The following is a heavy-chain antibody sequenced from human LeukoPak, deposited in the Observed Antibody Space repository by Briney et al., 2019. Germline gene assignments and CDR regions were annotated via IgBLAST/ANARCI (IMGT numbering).Heavy chain of an antibody. CDR3: AKAGYYYDSSGYYYDRSRYFDL. Sequence: GGSLRLSCAASGFTFSSYAMSWVRQAPGKGLEWVSAISGSGGSTYYADSVKGRLTISRDNSKNTLYLQMNSLRAEDTAVYYCAKAGYYYDSSGYYYDRSRYFDLWGRGTLVTVSS. V-gene: IGHV3-23*01. CDR1: GFTFSSYA. J-gene: IGHJ2*01. CDR2: ISGSGGST. D-gene: IGHD3-22*01.